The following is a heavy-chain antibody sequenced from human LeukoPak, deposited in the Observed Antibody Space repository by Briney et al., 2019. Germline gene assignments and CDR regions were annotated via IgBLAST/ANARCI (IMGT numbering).Heavy chain of an antibody. CDR2: VNSDGTGT. CDR1: GFTFRSYW. Sequence: GGSLRLSCAASGFTFRSYWMHWVRQAPGKGLVWVSRVNSDGTGTTYADSVEGRFTISRDNAKNTVYLQMNSLRAEDTAIYYCIRTLIVATSPYMDVWGKGTTVTVSS. J-gene: IGHJ6*03. CDR3: IRTLIVATSPYMDV. D-gene: IGHD5-12*01. V-gene: IGHV3-74*01.